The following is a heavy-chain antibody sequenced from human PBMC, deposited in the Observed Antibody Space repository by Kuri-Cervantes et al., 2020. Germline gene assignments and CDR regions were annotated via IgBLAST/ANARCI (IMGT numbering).Heavy chain of an antibody. J-gene: IGHJ4*02. CDR3: AREGYSGYDYTGALDY. V-gene: IGHV3-7*01. Sequence: GGSLRLSCAASGFTFSSYWMSWVRQAPGKGLEWVANIKQDGSEKYYVDSVKGRFTISRDNAKNSLYLQMNRLRAEDTAVYYCAREGYSGYDYTGALDYWGQGTLVTVSS. CDR1: GFTFSSYW. D-gene: IGHD5-12*01. CDR2: IKQDGSEK.